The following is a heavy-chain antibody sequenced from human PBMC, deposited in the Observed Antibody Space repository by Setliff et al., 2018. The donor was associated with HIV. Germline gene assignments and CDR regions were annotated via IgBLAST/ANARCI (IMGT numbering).Heavy chain of an antibody. J-gene: IGHJ4*02. Sequence: LSLTCSVSGGSMSNSAYYWGWIRQPPGKGLEWIGNIYYTGSTYYNPSLQTRVTINVHTSYKQFSLRLSSVTAADTAVYFCARHKVLSFFGELLPPYFDYLGQGALVTVSS. CDR2: IYYTGST. V-gene: IGHV4-39*01. CDR1: GGSMSNSAYY. CDR3: ARHKVLSFFGELLPPYFDY. D-gene: IGHD3-10*01.